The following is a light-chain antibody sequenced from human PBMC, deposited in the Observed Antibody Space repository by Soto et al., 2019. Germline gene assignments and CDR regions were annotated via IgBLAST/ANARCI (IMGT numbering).Light chain of an antibody. CDR3: SSYTSRATLV. Sequence: QSALTQPASVSGSPGQSITISCTGTSNDVGGYDNVTWYQHHPGKAPKLMIYDVSNRPSGISDRFSASKSGNTASLTISGVQAEDEAHYYCSSYTSRATLVFGGGTKLTVL. V-gene: IGLV2-14*03. CDR2: DVS. CDR1: SNDVGGYDN. J-gene: IGLJ2*01.